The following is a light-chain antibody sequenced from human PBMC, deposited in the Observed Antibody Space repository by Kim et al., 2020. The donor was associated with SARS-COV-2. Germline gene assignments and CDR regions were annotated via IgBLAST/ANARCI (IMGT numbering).Light chain of an antibody. V-gene: IGLV10-54*01. Sequence: QAGLTQPPSVSKGLGQTATLTCTDDSDNVANGGATWLQQHQGHPPKVLSYRNNKRPSGISERFSASRSGNIASLTITGLQPEDEADYYCSTWVRGLVGYVFGTGTKVTVL. CDR3: STWVRGLVGYV. CDR2: RNN. CDR1: SDNVANGG. J-gene: IGLJ1*01.